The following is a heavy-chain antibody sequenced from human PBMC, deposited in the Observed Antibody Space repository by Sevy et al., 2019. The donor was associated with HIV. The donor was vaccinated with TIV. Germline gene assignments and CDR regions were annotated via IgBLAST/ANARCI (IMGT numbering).Heavy chain of an antibody. CDR3: ARDRRGDSSGSYYWYFDL. CDR2: ISSEGNNM. V-gene: IGHV3-11*01. D-gene: IGHD3-22*01. Sequence: GGSLRLSCAASGSTFSDYSMSWLRQAPGKGLEWVTYISSEGNNMFYADSVKGRFTISRDNAQKSLFLQMNSLRADDTAVYYCARDRRGDSSGSYYWYFDLWGRGTLVTVSS. CDR1: GSTFSDYS. J-gene: IGHJ2*01.